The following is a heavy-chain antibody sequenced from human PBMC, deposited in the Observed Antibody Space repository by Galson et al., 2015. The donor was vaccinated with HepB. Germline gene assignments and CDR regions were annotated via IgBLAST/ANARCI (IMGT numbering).Heavy chain of an antibody. CDR3: AKDPYLYSALAGTMAGFDY. J-gene: IGHJ4*02. Sequence: SLRLSCAASGFTFSNYGMQWVRQAPGKGLEWVAVISYDGSNKYYADSVKGRFTISRDNSKHTLYLQMNSLRAEDTALYYCAKDPYLYSALAGTMAGFDYWGQGTLVTVSS. V-gene: IGHV3-30*18. CDR1: GFTFSNYG. D-gene: IGHD6-19*01. CDR2: ISYDGSNK.